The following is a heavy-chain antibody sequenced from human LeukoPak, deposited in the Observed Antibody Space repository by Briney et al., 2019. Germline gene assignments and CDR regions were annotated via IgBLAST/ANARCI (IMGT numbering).Heavy chain of an antibody. CDR2: ISTSGETI. CDR1: GFTFIDHY. V-gene: IGHV3-11*01. J-gene: IGHJ4*02. CDR3: ERTARLLDY. Sequence: GGSLRLSCAASGFTFIDHYMTWIRQAPGKGLEWLSYISTSGETINYADSVKGRFTVSRDNAKNSLFLQMNSLRAEDTAVYYCERTARLLDYWGQGSLVTVSS. D-gene: IGHD2-21*02.